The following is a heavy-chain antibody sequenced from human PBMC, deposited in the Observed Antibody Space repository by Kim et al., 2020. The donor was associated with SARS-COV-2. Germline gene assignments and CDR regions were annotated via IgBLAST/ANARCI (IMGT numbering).Heavy chain of an antibody. CDR2: ISTKFDTT. V-gene: IGHV1-69*13. CDR3: ARGPTTIVGVVLIAVGYFDP. CDR1: GGTFSGFA. D-gene: IGHD3-3*01. Sequence: SVKVSCKASGGTFSGFAMSWVRQAPGQGLAWMGGISTKFDTTNYAQKFQGRVTISADDSTSTAYMELSSLRSEDTAVYYCARGPTTIVGVVLIAVGYFDPWGQGTLLILS. J-gene: IGHJ5*02.